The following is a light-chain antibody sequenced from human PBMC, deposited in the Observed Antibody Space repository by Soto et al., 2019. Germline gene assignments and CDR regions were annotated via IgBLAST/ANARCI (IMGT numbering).Light chain of an antibody. CDR3: QQYNRNPYT. J-gene: IGKJ2*01. CDR2: DAS. V-gene: IGKV1-5*01. CDR1: QSISSW. Sequence: DIQMTQSPSTLSASVGDRVTITCRASQSISSWLAWYQQKPGKAPKLLIYDASSLESGVPSRFSGSGSGTEFTLTISSLQPDDFATYYCQQYNRNPYTFGQVTKLEIK.